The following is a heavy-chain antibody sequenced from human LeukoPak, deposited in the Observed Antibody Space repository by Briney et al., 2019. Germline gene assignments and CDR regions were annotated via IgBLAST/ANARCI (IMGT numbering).Heavy chain of an antibody. CDR2: INPSGGST. CDR1: GYTFTSYY. CDR3: ARGPPRIAVAAYYFDY. D-gene: IGHD6-19*01. Sequence: ASVKVSCKASGYTFTSYYMHWVRQAPGQGLEWMGIINPSGGSTSYAQKFQGRVTMTRDTSTSTVYMGLSSLRSEDTAVYYCARGPPRIAVAAYYFDYWGQGTLVTVSS. J-gene: IGHJ4*02. V-gene: IGHV1-46*01.